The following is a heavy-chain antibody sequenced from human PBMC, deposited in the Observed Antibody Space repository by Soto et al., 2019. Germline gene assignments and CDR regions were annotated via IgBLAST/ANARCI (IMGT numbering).Heavy chain of an antibody. V-gene: IGHV4-39*01. CDR2: IYYSGST. CDR1: GGSISSSSYY. J-gene: IGHJ5*02. D-gene: IGHD3-3*01. Sequence: PSETLSLTCTVSGGSISSSSYYWGWIRQPPGKGLEWIGSIYYSGSTYYNPSLKSRVTISVDTSKNQFSLKLSSVTAADTAVYYCARVYSAAIFAGISNWFDPWGQGTLVTVSS. CDR3: ARVYSAAIFAGISNWFDP.